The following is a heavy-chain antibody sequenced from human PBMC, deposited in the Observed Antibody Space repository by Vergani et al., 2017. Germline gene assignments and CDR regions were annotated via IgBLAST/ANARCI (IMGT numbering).Heavy chain of an antibody. V-gene: IGHV1-69*01. Sequence: QVQLVQCGAEVKKPGSSVKVFCKASGGTFSSYAISWVLQAPGQGLEWMGGIIPIFGTANYAQKFQGRVTINADESTSTAYMELSRMRSEDTAVYYCARDAPGPQSYYYMDVWGKXP. J-gene: IGHJ6*03. CDR1: GGTFSSYA. CDR3: ARDAPGPQSYYYMDV. CDR2: IIPIFGTA.